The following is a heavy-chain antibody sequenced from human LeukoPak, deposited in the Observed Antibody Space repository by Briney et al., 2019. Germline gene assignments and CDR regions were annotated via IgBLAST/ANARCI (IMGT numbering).Heavy chain of an antibody. D-gene: IGHD3-3*01. J-gene: IGHJ4*02. CDR1: GYTFTSYG. CDR3: ARDLVSRFWSGYYGY. Sequence: ASVKVSCKASGYTFTSYGISWVRQAPGQGLEWMGWINPNSGDTDYAQKFQGRVSMTRDTSISTAYMELSRLRSEDTAVYYCARDLVSRFWSGYYGYWGQGTLVTVSS. CDR2: INPNSGDT. V-gene: IGHV1-2*02.